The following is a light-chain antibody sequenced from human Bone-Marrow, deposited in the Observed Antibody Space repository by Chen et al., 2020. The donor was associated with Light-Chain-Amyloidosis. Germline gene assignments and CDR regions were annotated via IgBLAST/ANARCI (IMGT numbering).Light chain of an antibody. Sequence: QPALTPPASVSGSPGQSITISCTGTSSDVGGDNHVSWYQQHPDKAPKLMIYEVTNRPSWVPDRLSGSKSDNTASLTISGLQTEDEADYVCSSYTITNTLVFGSGTRVTVL. CDR2: EVT. J-gene: IGLJ1*01. CDR1: SSDVGGDNH. V-gene: IGLV2-14*01. CDR3: SSYTITNTLV.